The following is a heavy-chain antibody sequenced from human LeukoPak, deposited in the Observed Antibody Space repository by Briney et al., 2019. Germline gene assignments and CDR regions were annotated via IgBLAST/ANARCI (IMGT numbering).Heavy chain of an antibody. D-gene: IGHD3-22*01. Sequence: SETLSLTSAVYGVSFSGYYWSWIRQSPGKGLEWIGEINHRGTTKYNASLESRVTISLDTSKNQFSLEVTSVTAADTATYYCARGSSYGASGYPYFDHWGQGTLVPVSS. V-gene: IGHV4-34*01. CDR2: INHRGTT. J-gene: IGHJ4*02. CDR3: ARGSSYGASGYPYFDH. CDR1: GVSFSGYY.